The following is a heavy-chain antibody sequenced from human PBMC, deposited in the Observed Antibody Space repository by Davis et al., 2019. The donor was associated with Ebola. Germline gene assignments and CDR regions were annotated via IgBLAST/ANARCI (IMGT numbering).Heavy chain of an antibody. V-gene: IGHV1-8*01. D-gene: IGHD6-13*01. J-gene: IGHJ4*02. CDR3: ARIATKKIAAADKKFDY. CDR2: MNPSSGNT. CDR1: GYTFTSYD. Sequence: ASVKVSCKASGYTFTSYDINWVRQATGQGLEWMGWMNPSSGNTGYAQKFQGRVTMTRNTSISTAYMELSSLRSEDTAVYYCARIATKKIAAADKKFDYWGQGTLVTVSS.